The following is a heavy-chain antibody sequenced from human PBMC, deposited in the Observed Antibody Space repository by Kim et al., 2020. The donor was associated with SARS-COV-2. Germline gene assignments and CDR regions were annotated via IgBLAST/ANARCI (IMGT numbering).Heavy chain of an antibody. CDR3: ASSTPQWLVLFDY. D-gene: IGHD6-19*01. Sequence: SETLSLTCTVSGGSISSSSYYWGWIRQPPGKGLEWIGSIYYSGSTYYNPSLKSRVTISVDTSKNQFSLKLSSVTAADTAVYYCASSTPQWLVLFDYWGQGTLVTVSS. J-gene: IGHJ4*02. CDR1: GGSISSSSYY. CDR2: IYYSGST. V-gene: IGHV4-39*01.